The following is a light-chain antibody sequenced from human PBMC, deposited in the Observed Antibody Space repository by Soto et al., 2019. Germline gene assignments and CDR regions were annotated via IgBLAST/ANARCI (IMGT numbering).Light chain of an antibody. J-gene: IGLJ1*01. CDR3: SSYTSSSTPHYV. CDR2: DVS. CDR1: SSDVGGYNY. V-gene: IGLV2-14*01. Sequence: QSALTQPASVYGSPGQSITISCTGTSSDVGGYNYVSWYQQHPGKAPKLMIYDVSNRPSGVSNRFSGSKSGNTASLTISGLQAEDEADYSCSSYTSSSTPHYVFGTGTKLTVL.